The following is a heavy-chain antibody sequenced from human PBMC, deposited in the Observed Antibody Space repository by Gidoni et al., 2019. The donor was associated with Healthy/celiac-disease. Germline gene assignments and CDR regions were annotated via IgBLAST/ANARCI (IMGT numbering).Heavy chain of an antibody. CDR2: IIPIFGTA. V-gene: IGHV1-69*06. D-gene: IGHD2-2*01. J-gene: IGHJ6*02. Sequence: QVQLVQSGAEVKKPGSSVKVSCKASGGTFSSYAISWVRQAPGQGLEWMGGIIPIFGTANYAQKFQGRVTITADKSTSTAYMELSSLRSEDTAVYYCARDNLPPYCSSTSCYRPYYYGMDVWGQGTTVTVSS. CDR3: ARDNLPPYCSSTSCYRPYYYGMDV. CDR1: GGTFSSYA.